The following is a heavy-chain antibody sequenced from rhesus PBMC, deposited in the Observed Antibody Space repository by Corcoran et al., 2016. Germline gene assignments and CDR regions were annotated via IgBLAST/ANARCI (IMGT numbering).Heavy chain of an antibody. Sequence: QVTLKESGPALVKPTQTLTLTCTFSGFSLSPNGLGLGWIRQPSRKTLEWLAHIYWDDDKRYSTSLKNRLTISKDTSKNQVVLTMTNMDPVDTATYYCARRSLNTGTSFDYWGQGIQVTVSS. CDR2: IYWDDDK. V-gene: IGHV2-1*01. D-gene: IGHD1-38*01. J-gene: IGHJ4*01. CDR1: GFSLSPNGLG. CDR3: ARRSLNTGTSFDY.